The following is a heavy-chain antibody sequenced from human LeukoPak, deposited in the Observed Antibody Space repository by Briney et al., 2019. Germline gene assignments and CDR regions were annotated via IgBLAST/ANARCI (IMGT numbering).Heavy chain of an antibody. CDR1: GGTFSSYA. V-gene: IGHV1-69*01. CDR3: AREGAEQWLGSFDY. Sequence: GSSVKVSCKASGGTFSSYAISWVRQAPGQGLEWMGGIIPIFGTANYAQKFQGRVTITADESTSTAYMELSSLRSEDTAVCYCAREGAEQWLGSFDYWGQGTLVTVSS. J-gene: IGHJ4*02. CDR2: IIPIFGTA. D-gene: IGHD6-19*01.